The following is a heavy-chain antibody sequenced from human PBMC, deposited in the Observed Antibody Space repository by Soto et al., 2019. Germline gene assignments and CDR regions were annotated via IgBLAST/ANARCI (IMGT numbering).Heavy chain of an antibody. J-gene: IGHJ4*02. D-gene: IGHD3-9*01. CDR2: ISSSGSTI. CDR3: ARDSSRDYDILTGRFDY. V-gene: IGHV3-11*01. CDR1: GLTFSDYY. Sequence: PGGSLRLSCAASGLTFSDYYMSWIRQAPGKGLEWVSYISSSGSTIYYADSVKGRFTISRDNAKNSLYLQMNSLRAEDTAVYYCARDSSRDYDILTGRFDYRGKGTLVTVSS.